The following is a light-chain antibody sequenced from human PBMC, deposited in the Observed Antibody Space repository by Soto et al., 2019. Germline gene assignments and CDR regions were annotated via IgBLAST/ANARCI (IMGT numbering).Light chain of an antibody. CDR1: QSVSSN. J-gene: IGKJ4*01. CDR2: GAS. V-gene: IGKV3-15*01. Sequence: EIVMTQTPATLSVSPGERATLSCRASQSVSSNLAWYQHKPGQAASLLIHGASTRATGIPARFSGSGSGTEFTLTMSSLRSEDFAVYYCQQYNKWPLTFGGGTKVEIK. CDR3: QQYNKWPLT.